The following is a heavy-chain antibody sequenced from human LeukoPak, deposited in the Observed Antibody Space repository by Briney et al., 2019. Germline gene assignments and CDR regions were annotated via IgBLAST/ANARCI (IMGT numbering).Heavy chain of an antibody. CDR1: GFTFSRFS. V-gene: IGHV3-21*04. D-gene: IGHD3-22*01. CDR2: ISSSSTYI. J-gene: IGHJ4*02. CDR3: ASDYDSSGLPDY. Sequence: GGSLRLSYAASGFTFSRFSMNWVRQAPGKGLEWVSSISSSSTYIYYADSVKGRFTISRDNAKNSLYLQMNSLRAEDTALYYCASDYDSSGLPDYWGQGTLVTVSS.